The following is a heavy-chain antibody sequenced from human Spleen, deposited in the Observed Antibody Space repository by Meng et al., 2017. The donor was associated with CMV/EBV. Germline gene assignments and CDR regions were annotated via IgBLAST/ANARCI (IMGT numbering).Heavy chain of an antibody. V-gene: IGHV3-7*04. Sequence: ESLKISCAASGFTFSSHWMTWVRQAPGKGLEWVANINQDEKQKNYVDSVKGRFTVSRDNAKNSLFLQMNRLGAEDTAVYYCARVAAAGRGMDVWGQGTTVTVSS. CDR2: INQDEKQK. CDR3: ARVAAAGRGMDV. CDR1: GFTFSSHW. J-gene: IGHJ6*02. D-gene: IGHD6-13*01.